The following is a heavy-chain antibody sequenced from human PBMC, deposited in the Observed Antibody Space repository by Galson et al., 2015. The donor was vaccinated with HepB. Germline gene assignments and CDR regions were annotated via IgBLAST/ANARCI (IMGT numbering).Heavy chain of an antibody. J-gene: IGHJ4*02. CDR1: GYSSTSYW. Sequence: QSGAEVKSPGESLKISCKGSGYSSTSYWIGWVRQMPGKGLEWMAIIYLGGSDTRYSPSFQGQVTISADKSIRTAYLQWSSLKASDTAMYYCASSGYSYGQFDYWGQGTLVTVSS. D-gene: IGHD5-18*01. V-gene: IGHV5-51*01. CDR3: ASSGYSYGQFDY. CDR2: IYLGGSDT.